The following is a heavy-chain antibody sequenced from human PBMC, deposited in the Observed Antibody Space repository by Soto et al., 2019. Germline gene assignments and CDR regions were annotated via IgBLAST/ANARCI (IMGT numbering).Heavy chain of an antibody. J-gene: IGHJ4*02. CDR2: ISYDGSNE. CDR1: GFTFSSYG. V-gene: IGHV3-30*18. Sequence: QVQLVESGGGVVQPGRSLRLSCAASGFTFSSYGMHWVRQAPGKGLEGVGVISYDGSNEYYADSVKGRFTISRDNSKNTLYLQMNSLRAEDTAVYYCAKDAGGSSYFDYWGQGTLVTVSS. D-gene: IGHD1-26*01. CDR3: AKDAGGSSYFDY.